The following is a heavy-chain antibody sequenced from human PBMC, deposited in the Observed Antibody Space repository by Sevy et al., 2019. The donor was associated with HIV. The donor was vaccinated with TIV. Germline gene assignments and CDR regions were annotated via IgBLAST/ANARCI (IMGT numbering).Heavy chain of an antibody. V-gene: IGHV5-51*01. CDR1: GYSFTSYW. CDR3: ARQNSSVPEDDAFDI. CDR2: IYPGDSDT. J-gene: IGHJ3*02. D-gene: IGHD6-25*01. Sequence: GESLKISCKGSGYSFTSYWIGWVRQMPGKGLEWMGIIYPGDSDTRYSPSFQGQVTISADKSICTAYLQWSSLKASDTAMYYCARQNSSVPEDDAFDIWGQGTMVTVSS.